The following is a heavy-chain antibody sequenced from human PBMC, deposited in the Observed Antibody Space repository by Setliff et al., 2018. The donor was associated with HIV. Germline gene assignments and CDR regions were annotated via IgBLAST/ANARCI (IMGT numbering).Heavy chain of an antibody. CDR3: ARGGSRGSWYWDY. V-gene: IGHV4-31*03. CDR2: IYNTGST. J-gene: IGHJ4*02. Sequence: LSLTCTVTGGSISSGGFYWTWIRQHPGKGLEWIGYIYNTGSTYHSPSLESRVSISVDRSKNHFSLRLSSVTAADTAVYYCARGGSRGSWYWDYWGQGTLVTVSS. CDR1: GGSISSGGFY. D-gene: IGHD6-13*01.